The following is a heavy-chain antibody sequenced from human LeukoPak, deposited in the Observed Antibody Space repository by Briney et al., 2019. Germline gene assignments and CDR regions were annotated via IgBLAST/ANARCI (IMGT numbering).Heavy chain of an antibody. CDR1: GGSISSYY. CDR2: IYYSGST. V-gene: IGHV4-59*01. CDR3: ARDHVYYYGSGSSRDAFDI. J-gene: IGHJ3*02. Sequence: SETLSLTCTVSGGSISSYYWSWIRQPPGKGLEWIGYIYYSGSTNYNPSLKSRVTISVDTSKNQFSLKLSSVTAADTAVYYCARDHVYYYGSGSSRDAFDIWGHGTMVTVSS. D-gene: IGHD3-10*01.